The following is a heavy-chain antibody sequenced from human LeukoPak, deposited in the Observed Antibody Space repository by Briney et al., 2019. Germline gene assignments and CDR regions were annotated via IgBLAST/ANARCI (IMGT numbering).Heavy chain of an antibody. D-gene: IGHD5-12*01. Sequence: GGSLTLSCAVSRFIFTNYGMHWVRQAPGKGLEWVAGISYDGSNKYYADSVKGRFTISRDNSKNTLYLQMNSLRAEETAVYYCANDRYSGSDSYFDHWGQGTLVTVSS. V-gene: IGHV3-30*18. CDR2: ISYDGSNK. CDR1: RFIFTNYG. CDR3: ANDRYSGSDSYFDH. J-gene: IGHJ4*02.